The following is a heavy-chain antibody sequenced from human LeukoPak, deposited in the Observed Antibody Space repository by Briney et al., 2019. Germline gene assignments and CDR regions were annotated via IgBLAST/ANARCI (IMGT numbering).Heavy chain of an antibody. V-gene: IGHV1-58*02. CDR3: AADPGHCSGGSCYYPDAFDI. J-gene: IGHJ3*02. Sequence: SVKVSCKASGFTFTSSAMQWVRQARGQRLEWIGWIVVGSGNTNYAQKFQERVTITRDMSTSTAYMELSSLRSEDTAVYYCAADPGHCSGGSCYYPDAFDIWGQGTMVTVSS. D-gene: IGHD2-15*01. CDR2: IVVGSGNT. CDR1: GFTFTSSA.